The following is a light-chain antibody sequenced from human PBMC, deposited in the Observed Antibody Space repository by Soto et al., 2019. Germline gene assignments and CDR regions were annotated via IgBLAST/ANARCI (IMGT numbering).Light chain of an antibody. CDR2: STS. CDR3: ALFMGNGISV. V-gene: IGLV8-61*01. CDR1: SGSVSTANN. J-gene: IGLJ1*01. Sequence: QPLIPKDSSVSVSPGGTVTLTCGLISGSVSTANNPNWYQQTPGQAPRTLIYSTSTRSSGVPDRFSGSILGNKAALTITGAQADDESDYYCALFMGNGISVFGTGTKVTVL.